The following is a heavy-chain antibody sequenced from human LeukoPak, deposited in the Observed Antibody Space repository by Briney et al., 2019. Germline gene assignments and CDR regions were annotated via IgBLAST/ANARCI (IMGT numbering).Heavy chain of an antibody. CDR2: INPNSGGT. Sequence: XASXYTFTGYYMHXVRQAPGQGLEWMGRINPNSGGTNYAQKFQGRVTMTRDTSISTAYMELSRLRSDDTAVYYCARAIRRGGGFDPWGQGTLVTVSS. V-gene: IGHV1-2*06. D-gene: IGHD2-2*02. J-gene: IGHJ5*02. CDR3: ARAIRRGGGFDP. CDR1: XYTFTGYY.